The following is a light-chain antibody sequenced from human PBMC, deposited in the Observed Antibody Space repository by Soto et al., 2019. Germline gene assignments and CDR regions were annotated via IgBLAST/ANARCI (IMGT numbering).Light chain of an antibody. J-gene: IGLJ2*01. CDR1: SGHSSYA. CDR2: LSSDGSH. CDR3: QTWDTGARVV. Sequence: QSVLTQSPSASASLGASVKLTCTLSSGHSSYAIAWHQQQPEKGPRYLMKLSSDGSHSKGDGIPDRFSGSSSGAERYLTISSLQSEDEAAYYCQTWDTGARVVFGGGTQLTVL. V-gene: IGLV4-69*01.